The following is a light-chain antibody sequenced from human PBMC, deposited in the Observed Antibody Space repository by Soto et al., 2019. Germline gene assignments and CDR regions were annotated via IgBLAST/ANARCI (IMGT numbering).Light chain of an antibody. Sequence: EIVLTQSPGTLSLSPGERATLSCRASQNVARNYLAWYQQRPGQAPRLLIYDASTRATGIPDRFSGSGSGKDFPLTISRLEPEDFAVYFCQQYGRSPLAFGGGTKVDI. CDR3: QQYGRSPLA. CDR2: DAS. CDR1: QNVARNY. J-gene: IGKJ4*01. V-gene: IGKV3-20*01.